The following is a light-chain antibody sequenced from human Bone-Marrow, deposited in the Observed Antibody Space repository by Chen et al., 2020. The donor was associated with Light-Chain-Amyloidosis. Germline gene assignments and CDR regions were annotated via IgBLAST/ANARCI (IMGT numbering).Light chain of an antibody. CDR1: SGDVGTYNY. Sequence: QSALTQPASVSGSPGQSITISCTGTSGDVGTYNYVSWYQQHPGKAPKVMIYAVSNRPSGVSNRFSGSKAGNTAALTISGLQAEDEADYYCSSFTSSSSYVVGPGTKVTVL. CDR3: SSFTSSSSYV. V-gene: IGLV2-14*01. CDR2: AVS. J-gene: IGLJ1*01.